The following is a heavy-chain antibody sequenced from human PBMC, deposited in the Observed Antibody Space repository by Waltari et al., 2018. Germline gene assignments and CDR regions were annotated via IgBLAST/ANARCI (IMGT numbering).Heavy chain of an antibody. J-gene: IGHJ4*02. CDR3: AIHEVRYCSGGSCYSFDY. CDR2: IYHSGST. CDR1: GYSISSGYY. V-gene: IGHV4-38-2*01. D-gene: IGHD2-15*01. Sequence: QVQLQESGPGLVKPSETLSLTCAVSGYSISSGYYWGWIRQPPGKGLEWIGSIYHSGSTYYNPSLKSRVTISVDTSKNQFSLKLSSVTAADTAVYYCAIHEVRYCSGGSCYSFDYWGQGTLVTVSS.